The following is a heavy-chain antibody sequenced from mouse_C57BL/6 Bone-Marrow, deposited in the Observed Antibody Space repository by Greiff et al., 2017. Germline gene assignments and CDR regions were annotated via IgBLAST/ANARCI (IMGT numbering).Heavy chain of an antibody. J-gene: IGHJ4*01. CDR2: ISDGGSYT. CDR1: GFTFSSYA. D-gene: IGHD1-1*01. V-gene: IGHV5-4*01. CDR3: ASSTVVAPMDY. Sequence: EVQLVESGGGLVKPGGSLKLSCAASGFTFSSYAMSWVRQTPEKRLEWVATISDGGSYTYYPDNVKGRFTISGDNAKNNLYLQMSHLKSEDTAMYYCASSTVVAPMDYWGQGTSVTVSS.